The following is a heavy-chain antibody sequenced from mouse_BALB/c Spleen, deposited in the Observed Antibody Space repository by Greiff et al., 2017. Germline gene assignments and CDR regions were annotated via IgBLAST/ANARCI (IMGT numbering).Heavy chain of an antibody. CDR3: ARHDSSGYWFAY. Sequence: EVHLVESGGGLVQPGGSLKLSCAASGFTFSSYTMSWVRQTPEKRLEWVAYISNGGGSTYYPDTVKGRFTISRDNAKNTLYLQMSSLKSEDTAMYYCARHDSSGYWFAYWGQGTLVTVSA. V-gene: IGHV5-12-2*01. D-gene: IGHD3-2*01. CDR2: ISNGGGST. CDR1: GFTFSSYT. J-gene: IGHJ3*01.